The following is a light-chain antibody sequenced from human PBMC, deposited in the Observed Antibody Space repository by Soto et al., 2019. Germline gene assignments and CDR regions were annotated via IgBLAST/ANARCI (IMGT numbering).Light chain of an antibody. CDR3: QQYDNLPLT. CDR2: NAS. CDR1: QSISSW. Sequence: DIQMTQSPSTLSASVGDRVTITFLASQSISSWLAWYQQKPGKAPKLLIYNASNLETGVPSRFSGSGSGTDFTFTISSLQPEDIATYYCQQYDNLPLTFGGGTKVDIK. J-gene: IGKJ4*01. V-gene: IGKV1-33*01.